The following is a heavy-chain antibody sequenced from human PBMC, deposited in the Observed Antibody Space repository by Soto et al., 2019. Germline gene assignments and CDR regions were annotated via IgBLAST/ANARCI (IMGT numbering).Heavy chain of an antibody. J-gene: IGHJ5*02. Sequence: ASVEVCCEEPGYTFTSCAMQWVRQATRQRLEWMGWINAGNGNTKYSQKFQGRVTITRDTSASTAYMELSSLRSEDTAVYYCARGGGWYVWFDPWGQGTLVTVSS. CDR2: INAGNGNT. D-gene: IGHD6-19*01. V-gene: IGHV1-3*01. CDR1: GYTFTSCA. CDR3: ARGGGWYVWFDP.